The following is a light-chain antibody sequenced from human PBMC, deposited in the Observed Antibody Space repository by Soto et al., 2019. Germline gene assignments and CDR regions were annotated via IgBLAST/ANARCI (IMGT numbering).Light chain of an antibody. V-gene: IGKV3-11*01. CDR2: DTS. CDR1: QSAGSY. J-gene: IGKJ4*01. CDR3: QQRSDSLT. Sequence: EIVLTRSPATLSLSPGEGATLSCRASQSAGSYLAWYQQKPGQAPRLLIYDTSNRATGIPARFSGSGSGTDFTLPISSLEPEDFAVYYCQQRSDSLTFGGGTKVEIK.